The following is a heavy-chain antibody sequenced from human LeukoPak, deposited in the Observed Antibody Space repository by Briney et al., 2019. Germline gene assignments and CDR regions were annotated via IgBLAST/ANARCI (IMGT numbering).Heavy chain of an antibody. CDR3: ARVGSGSFDY. J-gene: IGHJ4*02. CDR2: NSYSGNT. D-gene: IGHD1-26*01. Sequence: SETLSLTCTVSGGSISSYYRSWIRQPPGKGLEWIGYNSYSGNTNYNPSLKSRVTISVDTSKNHFSLNLSSVTAADTAVYYCARVGSGSFDYWGQGTLVTVSS. CDR1: GGSISSYY. V-gene: IGHV4-59*01.